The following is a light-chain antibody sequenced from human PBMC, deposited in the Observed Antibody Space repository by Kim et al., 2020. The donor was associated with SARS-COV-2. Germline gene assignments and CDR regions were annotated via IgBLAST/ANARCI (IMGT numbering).Light chain of an antibody. Sequence: PGGAVTLTCDPCTGAVTSEHFPYWVQRKPGQAPRTLIYDTGNRPSWTPARFSGSRLGGRAALTLSAAQAEGEADYYCLLSYSDSRVFGGGTQLTVL. CDR3: LLSYSDSRV. V-gene: IGLV7-46*01. CDR2: DTG. J-gene: IGLJ2*01. CDR1: TGAVTSEHF.